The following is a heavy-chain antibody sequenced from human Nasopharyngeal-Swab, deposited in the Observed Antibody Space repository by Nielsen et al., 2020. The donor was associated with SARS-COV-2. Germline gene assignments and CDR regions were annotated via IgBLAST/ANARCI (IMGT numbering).Heavy chain of an antibody. J-gene: IGHJ4*02. CDR2: ISYDGSNK. V-gene: IGHV3-30-3*01. Sequence: LSLTCAASGFTFSRYTMHWVRQAPGKGLEWVAVISYDGSNKYYADSVKGRFTISRDISKNMLYLQMNSLRAEDTAVFYCASTPLDSSGYYYAFHYWGRGTLVTVSS. CDR1: GFTFSRYT. CDR3: ASTPLDSSGYYYAFHY. D-gene: IGHD3-22*01.